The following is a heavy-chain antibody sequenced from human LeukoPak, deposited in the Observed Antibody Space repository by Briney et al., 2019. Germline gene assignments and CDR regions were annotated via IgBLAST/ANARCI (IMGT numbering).Heavy chain of an antibody. J-gene: IGHJ4*02. CDR1: GFTFNSYA. CDR2: ISGNGVST. Sequence: PGGSLRLSCAASGFTFNSYAMSWVRQAPGKGPEWVSGISGNGVSTNYVDSVKGRFTISRDNSENTLYLQMNSPRAEDTAVYYCAKGGNDDILTGSSEFDYWGQGTLVTVSS. D-gene: IGHD3-9*01. V-gene: IGHV3-23*01. CDR3: AKGGNDDILTGSSEFDY.